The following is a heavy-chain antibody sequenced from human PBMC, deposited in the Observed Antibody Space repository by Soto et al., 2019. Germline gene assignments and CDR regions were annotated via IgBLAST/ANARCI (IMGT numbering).Heavy chain of an antibody. D-gene: IGHD1-26*01. CDR3: ARVDEWELPYYYGMDV. J-gene: IGHJ6*02. CDR2: ISSSSSTI. Sequence: EVQLVESGGGLVQPGGSLRLSYAASGFTFSSYSMNWVRQAPGKGLEWVSYISSSSSTIYYADSVKGRFTISRDNAKNSLYLQMNSLRAEDTAVYYCARVDEWELPYYYGMDVWGQGTTVTVSS. V-gene: IGHV3-48*01. CDR1: GFTFSSYS.